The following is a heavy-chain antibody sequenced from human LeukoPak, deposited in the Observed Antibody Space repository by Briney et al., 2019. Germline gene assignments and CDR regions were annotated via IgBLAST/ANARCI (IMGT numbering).Heavy chain of an antibody. J-gene: IGHJ4*02. Sequence: ASVKVSYKASGYTFTNYGINWVRQAPGQGLEWMGWISTYNGDTNYAQKVQGRVTMTTDTSTSTAYMELRSLRSDDTAVYYCARAPHTTTVTTPPRYWGQGTLVTVSS. CDR1: GYTFTNYG. D-gene: IGHD4-11*01. CDR2: ISTYNGDT. CDR3: ARAPHTTTVTTPPRY. V-gene: IGHV1-18*01.